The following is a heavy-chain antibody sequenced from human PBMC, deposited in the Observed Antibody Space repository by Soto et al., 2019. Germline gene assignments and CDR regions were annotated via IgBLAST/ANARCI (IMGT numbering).Heavy chain of an antibody. Sequence: QVQLVQSGAEEKKPGASVKVSCKASGYTFTSYAMHWVRQAPGQRLEWMGWINAGNGNTKYSQKFQGRVTITRDTSASTAYMELGSLRSEDTAVYYCARDLDTAMARVPLNYYYGMDVWGQGTTVTVSS. CDR1: GYTFTSYA. CDR2: INAGNGNT. CDR3: ARDLDTAMARVPLNYYYGMDV. V-gene: IGHV1-3*05. D-gene: IGHD5-18*01. J-gene: IGHJ6*02.